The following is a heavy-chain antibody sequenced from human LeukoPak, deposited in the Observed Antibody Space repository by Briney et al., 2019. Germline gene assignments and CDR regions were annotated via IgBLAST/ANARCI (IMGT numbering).Heavy chain of an antibody. J-gene: IGHJ4*02. V-gene: IGHV1-18*01. CDR3: ARDRVLGVAGTFDY. Sequence: ASVKVSCKXSGYTFTSYGISWVRQAPGQGLEWMGRISAYNGNTNYAQKLQGRVTMTTDTSTSTAYMELRSLRSDDTAVYYCARDRVLGVAGTFDYWGQGTLVTVSS. CDR2: ISAYNGNT. D-gene: IGHD6-19*01. CDR1: GYTFTSYG.